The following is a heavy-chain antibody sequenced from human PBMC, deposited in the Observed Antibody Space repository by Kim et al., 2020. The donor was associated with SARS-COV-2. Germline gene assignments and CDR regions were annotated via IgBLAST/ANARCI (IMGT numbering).Heavy chain of an antibody. V-gene: IGHV3-21*04. J-gene: IGHJ4*02. CDR2: ISSSSSYI. Sequence: GGSLRLSCAASGFTFSSYSMNWVRQAPGKGLEWVSSISSSSSYIYYADSVKGRFTISRDNAKNSLYLQMNSLRAEDTAVYYCARDGDYDILTGYYRYIPLAFDYWGQGTLVTVSS. CDR3: ARDGDYDILTGYYRYIPLAFDY. CDR1: GFTFSSYS. D-gene: IGHD3-9*01.